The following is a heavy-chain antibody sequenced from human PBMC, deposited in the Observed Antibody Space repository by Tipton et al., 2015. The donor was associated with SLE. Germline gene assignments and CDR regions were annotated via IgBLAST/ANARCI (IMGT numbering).Heavy chain of an antibody. CDR2: INHSGST. CDR1: GGSFSGYY. J-gene: IGHJ4*02. CDR3: ASSTIFGVVIQRYFDY. D-gene: IGHD3-3*01. Sequence: TLSLTCAVYGGSFSGYYWSWIRQPPGKGLEWIGGINHSGSTNYNPSLKSRVTISVDTSKNQFSLKLSSVTAADTAVYYCASSTIFGVVIQRYFDYWGQGTLVTVSS. V-gene: IGHV4-34*01.